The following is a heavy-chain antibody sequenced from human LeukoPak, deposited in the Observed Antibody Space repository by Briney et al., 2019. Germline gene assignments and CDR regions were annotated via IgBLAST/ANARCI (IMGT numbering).Heavy chain of an antibody. Sequence: SETLSLTCAVYGGSFSGYCWSWIRQPPGKGLEWIGEINHSGSTNYNPSLKSRVTISVDTSKNQFSLKLSSVTAADTAVYYCARHIRGRGSGSYFRLYYYYMDAWGKGTTVTISS. V-gene: IGHV4-34*01. CDR2: INHSGST. D-gene: IGHD3-10*01. J-gene: IGHJ6*03. CDR3: ARHIRGRGSGSYFRLYYYYMDA. CDR1: GGSFSGYC.